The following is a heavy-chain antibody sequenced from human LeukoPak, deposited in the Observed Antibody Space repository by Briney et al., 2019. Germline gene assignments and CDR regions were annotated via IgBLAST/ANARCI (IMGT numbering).Heavy chain of an antibody. CDR1: GFTFSSYW. V-gene: IGHV3-7*01. CDR2: IKQDGSEK. J-gene: IGHJ4*02. CDR3: ARDRDSSSWFFYFDY. D-gene: IGHD6-13*01. Sequence: GGSLRLSCAASGFTFSSYWMSWVRQAPGKGLEWVANIKQDGSEKYYVDSVKGRFTISRDNAKNSLYLQMNSLRAEDTAVYCCARDRDSSSWFFYFDYWGQGTLVTVSS.